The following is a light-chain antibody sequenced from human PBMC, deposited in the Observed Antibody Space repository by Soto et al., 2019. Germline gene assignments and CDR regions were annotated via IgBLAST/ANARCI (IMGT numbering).Light chain of an antibody. CDR1: SSDIGSYNR. CDR3: TSYTSGNTDV. J-gene: IGLJ1*01. V-gene: IGLV2-18*02. CDR2: EVS. Sequence: QSALTQPPSVSGSPGQSVTISCTGTSSDIGSYNRVSWYQQPPGTAPKLMIYEVSNRPSGVPDRFSGSKSGNTASLTISGLQPEDEADYYCTSYTSGNTDVFGTGTKLTVL.